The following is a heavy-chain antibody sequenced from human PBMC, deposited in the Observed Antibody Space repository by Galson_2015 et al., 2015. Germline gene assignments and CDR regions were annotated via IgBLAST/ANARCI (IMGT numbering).Heavy chain of an antibody. CDR2: IGDSGGSA. CDR1: GFSFSTYA. CDR3: AKEGRHCSTTSCYLDY. Sequence: SLRLSCAASGFSFSTYAMSWVRQAPGMGLEWVSVIGDSGGSACYADSVKGRFTISRDNSKNTLSLQMNSLRAEDTAVYYCAKEGRHCSTTSCYLDYWGQGTLVTVSS. V-gene: IGHV3-23*01. J-gene: IGHJ4*02. D-gene: IGHD2-2*01.